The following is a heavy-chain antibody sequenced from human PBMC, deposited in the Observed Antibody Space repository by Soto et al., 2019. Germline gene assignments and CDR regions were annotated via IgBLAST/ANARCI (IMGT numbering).Heavy chain of an antibody. CDR3: AIRPRLQVGATQFDY. Sequence: QVQLVQSGAEVKKPGSSVKVSCKASGGTFSSYAISWVRQAPGQGLEWMGGSITIFGTANYAQKFQGRVTITADESTSTAYMELSSLRSEDTAVYYCAIRPRLQVGATQFDYWGQGTLVTVSS. CDR2: SITIFGTA. V-gene: IGHV1-69*01. CDR1: GGTFSSYA. D-gene: IGHD1-26*01. J-gene: IGHJ4*02.